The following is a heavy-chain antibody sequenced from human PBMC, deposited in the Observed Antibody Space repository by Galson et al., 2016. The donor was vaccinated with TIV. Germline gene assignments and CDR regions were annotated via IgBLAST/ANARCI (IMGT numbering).Heavy chain of an antibody. J-gene: IGHJ6*02. V-gene: IGHV3-48*02. CDR2: ISSSSPSTI. Sequence: SLRLSCAASGFNFSNYSMDWVRQAPGKGLEWVSYISSSSPSTIYYADSVKGRFTISRDNAKKSLYLQMNSLRDEDTALYYCAREEDVLRFSEWSYNNYGMDVWGQGTTVTVSS. CDR1: GFNFSNYS. D-gene: IGHD3-3*01. CDR3: AREEDVLRFSEWSYNNYGMDV.